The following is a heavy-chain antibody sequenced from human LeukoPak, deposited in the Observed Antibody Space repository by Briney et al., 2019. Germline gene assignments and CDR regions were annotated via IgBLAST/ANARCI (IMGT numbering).Heavy chain of an antibody. D-gene: IGHD2-15*01. Sequence: PGGSLRLSCAASGFTFSSYAMSWVRQPPGKGLEWVSAISGSGGSTYYADSVRGRFTISRDNSKNTLYLQMNSLRAEDTAVYYCAKDGPPIVVVVAATPGYFDYWGQGTLVTVSS. V-gene: IGHV3-23*01. J-gene: IGHJ4*02. CDR2: ISGSGGST. CDR3: AKDGPPIVVVVAATPGYFDY. CDR1: GFTFSSYA.